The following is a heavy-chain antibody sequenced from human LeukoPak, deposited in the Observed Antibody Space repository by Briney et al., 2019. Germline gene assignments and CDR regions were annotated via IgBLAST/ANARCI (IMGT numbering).Heavy chain of an antibody. J-gene: IGHJ4*02. Sequence: PSETLSLTCTVSGGSISSSSYYWGWIRQPPGKGLEWIGSMYYSGSTYYNPSLKSRVTISVDTSKNQFSLKLSSVTAADTAVYYCARGGMYYDFWSGYFYYFDYWGQGTLVTVSS. V-gene: IGHV4-39*07. CDR3: ARGGMYYDFWSGYFYYFDY. D-gene: IGHD3-3*01. CDR1: GGSISSSSYY. CDR2: MYYSGST.